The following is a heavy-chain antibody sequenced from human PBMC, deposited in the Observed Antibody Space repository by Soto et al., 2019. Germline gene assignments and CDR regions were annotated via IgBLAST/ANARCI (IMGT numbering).Heavy chain of an antibody. V-gene: IGHV1-18*01. CDR1: GYTFMDHG. Sequence: QVPLVQSGGEVTKPGASVKVSCKTSGYTFMDHGLSWVRQAPGQGLEWMGWVSPFNGNTKYAQKFQDRVTMTTDTFTSTHYMELRSLRPDDTAVYYCARVIAARPDYGMDVWGQGTTVTVS. J-gene: IGHJ6*02. CDR3: ARVIAARPDYGMDV. D-gene: IGHD6-6*01. CDR2: VSPFNGNT.